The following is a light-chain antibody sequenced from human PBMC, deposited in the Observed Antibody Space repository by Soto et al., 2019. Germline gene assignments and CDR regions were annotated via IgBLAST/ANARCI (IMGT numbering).Light chain of an antibody. CDR2: AAS. CDR1: QDINSY. Sequence: DVQMTQSPSSLSASVGDRVTITCRASQDINSYLAWYQQKPGNAPKSLIYAASSLQTGVPSRFSGSESGTDFTLTISNLQPEDSATYYCQQYNIYPLTFGGGTKVEL. J-gene: IGKJ4*01. V-gene: IGKV1D-16*01. CDR3: QQYNIYPLT.